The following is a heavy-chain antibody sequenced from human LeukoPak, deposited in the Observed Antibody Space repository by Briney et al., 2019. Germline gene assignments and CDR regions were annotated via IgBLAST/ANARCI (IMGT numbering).Heavy chain of an antibody. CDR2: TYYRSKWFY. CDR1: GDSVSSNGAA. J-gene: IGHJ4*02. Sequence: SQTLSLTCAISGDSVSSNGAAWNWIRQSPSRGLEWLGRTYYRSKWFYDYVVSVKSRITMIPDTSKNQFSLQLNSVTPEDTAVYYCAKGHYYASGSNYIGFDYWGQGTLVTVSS. CDR3: AKGHYYASGSNYIGFDY. V-gene: IGHV6-1*01. D-gene: IGHD3-10*01.